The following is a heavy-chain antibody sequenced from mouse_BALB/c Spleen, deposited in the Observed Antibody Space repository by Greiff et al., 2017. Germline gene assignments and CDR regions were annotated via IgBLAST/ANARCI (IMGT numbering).Heavy chain of an antibody. D-gene: IGHD2-4*01. J-gene: IGHJ4*01. CDR1: GFTFSSYA. CDR3: ARGRSDYDYDDYYAMDY. Sequence: EVKLVESGGGLVKPGGSLKLSCAASGFTFSSYAMSWVRQTPEKRLEWVASISSGGSTYYPDSVKGRFTISRDNARNILYLQMSSLRSEDTAMYYCARGRSDYDYDDYYAMDYWGQGTSVTVSS. CDR2: ISSGGST. V-gene: IGHV5-6-5*01.